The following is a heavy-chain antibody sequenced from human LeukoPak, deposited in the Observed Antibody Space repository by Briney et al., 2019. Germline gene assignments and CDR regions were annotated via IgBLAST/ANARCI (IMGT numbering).Heavy chain of an antibody. CDR2: IYYSGGI. CDR3: ARKTTAGPTKAAFDI. CDR1: GYSISTSNY. Sequence: PSETLSLTCSVSGYSISTSNYWAWIRRPPGRGLEWIGHIYYSGGIYYNPSLKSRVTMSVDTSRNQFSLKLSSVTAVDTAVYYCARKTTAGPTKAAFDIWGQGTMVAVST. D-gene: IGHD2-21*02. V-gene: IGHV4-28*05. J-gene: IGHJ3*02.